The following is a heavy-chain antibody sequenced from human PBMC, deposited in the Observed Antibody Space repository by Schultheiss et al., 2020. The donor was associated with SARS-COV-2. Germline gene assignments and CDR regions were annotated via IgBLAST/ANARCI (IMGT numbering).Heavy chain of an antibody. CDR2: IYPGDSDT. J-gene: IGHJ4*02. V-gene: IGHV5-51*01. Sequence: GESLKISCKGSGYSFTSYWIGWVRQMPGKGLEWMGIIYPGDSDTRYRPSFQGQVTISADKSISTAYLQWSSLKASDTAMYYCASSDCSGGSCYSEFDYWGQGTLVTVSS. D-gene: IGHD2-15*01. CDR3: ASSDCSGGSCYSEFDY. CDR1: GYSFTSYW.